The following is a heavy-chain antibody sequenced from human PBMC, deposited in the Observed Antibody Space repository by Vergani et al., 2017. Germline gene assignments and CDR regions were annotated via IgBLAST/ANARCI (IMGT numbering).Heavy chain of an antibody. Sequence: EVQLVESGGGLVKPGGSLRLSCAASGFTFSNAWMSWVRQAPGKGLEWVGRIKSKTDGGTTEYAAPVQGRFIISRDDSKNTLYLQMNSLKTEDTAVFYCTTDYYYDSSGAPDYWGQGTLVTVSS. CDR3: TTDYYYDSSGAPDY. D-gene: IGHD3-22*01. CDR1: GFTFSNAW. CDR2: IKSKTDGGTT. V-gene: IGHV3-15*01. J-gene: IGHJ4*02.